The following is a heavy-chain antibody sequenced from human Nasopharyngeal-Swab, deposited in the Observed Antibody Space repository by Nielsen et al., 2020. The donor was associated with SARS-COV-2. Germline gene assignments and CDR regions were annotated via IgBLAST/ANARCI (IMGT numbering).Heavy chain of an antibody. CDR2: ISYDGSNK. V-gene: IGHV3-30-3*01. Sequence: GGSLRLSCEASGFTFSSYAMHWVRQAPGKGLEWVAVISYDGSNKYYADSVKGRFTISRDNSKNTLYLQMNSLRAEDTAVYYCARPYSGSYWSYFDYWGQGTLVTVSS. D-gene: IGHD1-26*01. J-gene: IGHJ4*02. CDR3: ARPYSGSYWSYFDY. CDR1: GFTFSSYA.